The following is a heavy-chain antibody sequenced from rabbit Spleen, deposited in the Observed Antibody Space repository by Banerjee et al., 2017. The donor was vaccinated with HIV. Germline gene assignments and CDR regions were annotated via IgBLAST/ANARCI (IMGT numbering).Heavy chain of an antibody. J-gene: IGHJ4*01. CDR3: VRGASGSGYYSL. V-gene: IGHV1S47*01. D-gene: IGHD1-1*01. CDR2: IDLLFGTT. CDR1: GFSFSEKE. Sequence: QEQLVESGGGLVQPEGSLTLTCTASGFSFSEKEVMCWVRQALGKGLEWIGYIDLLFGTTYYANWVSGRFTISSHNAQNTLYLQLHILTAADTATYFCVRGASGSGYYSLWGQGTLVTVS.